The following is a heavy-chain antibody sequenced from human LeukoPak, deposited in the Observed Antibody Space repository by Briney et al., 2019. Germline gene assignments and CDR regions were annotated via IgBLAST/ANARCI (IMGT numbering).Heavy chain of an antibody. D-gene: IGHD5-18*01. CDR1: GFTFSSYS. J-gene: IGHJ6*03. V-gene: IGHV3-48*01. CDR3: ARSNIQYYYYYYMDV. CDR2: ISSSSSSI. Sequence: GGSLRLSCAASGFTFSSYSMNWVRQAPGKGLEWVSYISSSSSSIYYADSAKGRFTISRDNAKKSLYLQMDSLRAEDTAVYYCARSNIQYYYYYYMDVWGKGTTVTVSS.